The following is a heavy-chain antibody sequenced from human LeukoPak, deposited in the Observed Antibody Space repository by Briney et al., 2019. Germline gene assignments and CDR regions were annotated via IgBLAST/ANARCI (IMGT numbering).Heavy chain of an antibody. D-gene: IGHD3-22*01. CDR3: ARDWDSSGYSYYYYMDV. CDR2: IYYSGST. CDR1: GGSISSSSYY. Sequence: PSETLSLTCTVSGGSISSSSYYWGWIRQPPGKGLEWIGSIYYSGSTYYNPFLKSRVTISVDTSKNQFSLKLSSVTAADTAVYYCARDWDSSGYSYYYYMDVWGKGTTVAVSS. J-gene: IGHJ6*03. V-gene: IGHV4-39*02.